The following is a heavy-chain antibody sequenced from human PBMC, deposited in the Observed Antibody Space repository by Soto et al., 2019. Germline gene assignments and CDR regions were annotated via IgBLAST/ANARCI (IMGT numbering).Heavy chain of an antibody. V-gene: IGHV4-34*01. CDR1: GGSFSGYY. D-gene: IGHD3-10*01. CDR3: ARTGASYYYGSGSYYMFDY. Sequence: PSETLSLTCAVYGGSFSGYYWSWIRQPPGKGLEWIGEINHSGSTNYNPSLKSRVTISVDTSKNQFSLKLSSVTAADTAVYYCARTGASYYYGSGSYYMFDYWGQRTLVIESS. CDR2: INHSGST. J-gene: IGHJ4*02.